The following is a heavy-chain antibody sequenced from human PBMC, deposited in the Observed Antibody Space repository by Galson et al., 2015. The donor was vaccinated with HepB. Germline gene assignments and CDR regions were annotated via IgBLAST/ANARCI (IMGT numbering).Heavy chain of an antibody. V-gene: IGHV3-21*01. CDR3: AGYYGSGDSGMDV. D-gene: IGHD3-10*01. Sequence: SLRLSCAASGFTFSNYGMHWVRQAPGKGLEWVSSISSSSSYIYYADSVKGRFTISRDNAKNSLYLQMNSLRAEDTAVYYCAGYYGSGDSGMDVWGQGTTVTVSS. CDR2: ISSSSSYI. CDR1: GFTFSNYG. J-gene: IGHJ6*02.